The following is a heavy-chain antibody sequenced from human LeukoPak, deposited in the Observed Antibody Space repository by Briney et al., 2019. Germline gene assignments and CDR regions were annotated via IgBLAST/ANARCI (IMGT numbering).Heavy chain of an antibody. CDR2: INHSGST. J-gene: IGHJ4*02. V-gene: IGHV4-34*01. CDR1: GGSFSGYY. D-gene: IGHD3-22*01. CDR3: ASRTYYYDSSGYSFDY. Sequence: SETLSLTCAVYGGSFSGYYWSWIRQPPGKGLEWIGEINHSGSTNYNPSLKSRVTISVDTSKNQFSQKLSSVTAADTAVYYCASRTYYYDSSGYSFDYWGQGTLATVSS.